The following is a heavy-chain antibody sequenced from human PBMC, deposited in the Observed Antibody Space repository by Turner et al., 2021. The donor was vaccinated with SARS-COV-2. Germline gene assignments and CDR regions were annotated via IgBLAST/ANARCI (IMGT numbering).Heavy chain of an antibody. V-gene: IGHV3-15*02. D-gene: IGHD2-15*01. J-gene: IGHJ3*02. Sequence: EMERVESGGALVRPGGYLRLARAASASAFNNAWLTWVRQAPGKALEWVGRMKIKSEGATTDYAAPVKDRFSITRDDSKNTVDLQMNSLESDDTAVYYCTTGLCSGGSCHWDDAFEIWGLGTMVTVSS. CDR3: TTGLCSGGSCHWDDAFEI. CDR2: MKIKSEGATT. CDR1: ASAFNNAW.